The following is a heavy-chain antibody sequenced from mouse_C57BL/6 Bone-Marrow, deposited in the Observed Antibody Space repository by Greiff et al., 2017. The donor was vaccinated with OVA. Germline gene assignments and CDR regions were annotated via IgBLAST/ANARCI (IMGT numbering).Heavy chain of an antibody. V-gene: IGHV1-18*01. CDR1: GYTFTDYN. J-gene: IGHJ3*01. CDR3: ARRAISFAY. CDR2: INPNNGGT. Sequence: EVQLQQSGPELVKPGASVKIPCKASGYTFTDYNMDWVKQSHGKSLEWIGDINPNNGGTIYNQKFKGKATLTVDKSSSTAYMELRSLTSEDTAVYYCARRAISFAYWGQGTLVTVSA. D-gene: IGHD3-1*01.